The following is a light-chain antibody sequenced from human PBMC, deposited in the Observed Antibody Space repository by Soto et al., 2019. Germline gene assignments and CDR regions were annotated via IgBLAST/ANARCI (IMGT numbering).Light chain of an antibody. CDR1: SSDVGGYNF. V-gene: IGLV2-14*01. CDR2: DVS. J-gene: IGLJ1*01. CDR3: SSYTSSTTDV. Sequence: QSALTQPASVSGSPGQSXTISCTGPSSDVGGYNFVSWYQQHPGKAPKLMIYDVSNRPSGVSNRFSGSKSGNTASLTISGLQTEDDADYYCSSYTSSTTDVFGTGTKVTVL.